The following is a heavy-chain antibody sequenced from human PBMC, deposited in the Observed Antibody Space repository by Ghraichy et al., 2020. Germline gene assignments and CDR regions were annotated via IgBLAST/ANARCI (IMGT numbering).Heavy chain of an antibody. J-gene: IGHJ4*02. V-gene: IGHV4-59*01. CDR2: IYYSGST. D-gene: IGHD6-13*01. CDR1: GGSISSYY. CDR3: ARSIAADRQDY. Sequence: ESLNISCTVSGGSISSYYWSWIRQPPGKGLEWIGYIYYSGSTNYNPSLKSRVTISVDTSKNQFSLKLSSVTAADTAVYYCARSIAADRQDYWGQGTLVTVSS.